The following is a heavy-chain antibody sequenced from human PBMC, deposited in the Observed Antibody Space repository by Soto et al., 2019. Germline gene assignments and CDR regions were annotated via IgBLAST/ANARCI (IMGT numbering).Heavy chain of an antibody. CDR3: ARVRAYSYGYEDP. CDR1: GGSMTSDDYY. CDR2: IYHTGTT. Sequence: SETLSLTCTVSGGSMTSDDYYWSWVRQSPDKGLEWIGYIYHTGTTFYNPSLNSRVAISIDTSKKQFSLRLNSVTAADTAVYYRARVRAYSYGYEDPWGQGTLVTVSS. J-gene: IGHJ5*02. D-gene: IGHD5-18*01. V-gene: IGHV4-30-4*01.